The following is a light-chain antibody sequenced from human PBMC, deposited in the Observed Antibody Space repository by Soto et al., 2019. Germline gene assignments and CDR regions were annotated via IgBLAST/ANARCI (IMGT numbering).Light chain of an antibody. Sequence: QLVLTQPPSASASLGASVTLTCTLSRGYSHYKVDWYQQRPGKGPRFVMRVGTGGIVGSKGDGIPDRFSVLGSGLNRYLTIKNIQEEDESDYHCGADHGSGSNFVYVFGTGTKVTVL. CDR1: RGYSHYK. V-gene: IGLV9-49*01. CDR3: GADHGSGSNFVYV. J-gene: IGLJ1*01. CDR2: VGTGGIVG.